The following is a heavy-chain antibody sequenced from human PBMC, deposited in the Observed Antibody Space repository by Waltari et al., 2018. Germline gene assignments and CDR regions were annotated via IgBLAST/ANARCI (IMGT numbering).Heavy chain of an antibody. Sequence: EVQLVESGGGLVKPGGSLRLSCAASAFLFSNYYMNWVRQAPGKGLEWVSSISRGSSYVYYADSVKGRFSISRDNAKNSLYLQMNSLRAEDTAVYYCARAHGAAARLDFDYWGQGTLVTVSS. CDR1: AFLFSNYY. CDR3: ARAHGAAARLDFDY. CDR2: ISRGSSYV. V-gene: IGHV3-21*02. J-gene: IGHJ4*02. D-gene: IGHD6-25*01.